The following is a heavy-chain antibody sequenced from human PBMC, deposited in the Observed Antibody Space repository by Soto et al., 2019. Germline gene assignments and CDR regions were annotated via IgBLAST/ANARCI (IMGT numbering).Heavy chain of an antibody. CDR1: GYSFTSYW. CDR2: IDPSDSYT. D-gene: IGHD3-22*01. V-gene: IGHV5-10-1*01. Sequence: GESLKISCKGSGYSFTSYWISWVRQMPGKGLEWMGRIDPSDSYTNYSPSFQGHVTISADKSISTAYLQWSSLEASDTAMYYCASPLSGRSYDSSGYYYPRSYYGMDVWGQGTTVTVSS. J-gene: IGHJ6*02. CDR3: ASPLSGRSYDSSGYYYPRSYYGMDV.